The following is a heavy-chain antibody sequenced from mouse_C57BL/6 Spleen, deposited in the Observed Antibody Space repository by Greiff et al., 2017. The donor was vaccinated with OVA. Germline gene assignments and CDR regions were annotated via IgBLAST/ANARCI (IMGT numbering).Heavy chain of an antibody. D-gene: IGHD2-2*01. CDR1: GFTFSSYG. V-gene: IGHV5-6*01. J-gene: IGHJ4*01. CDR2: ISSGGSYT. CDR3: ARHRGTMVTTRNAMDY. Sequence: EVKVVESGGDLVKPGGSLKLSCAASGFTFSSYGMSWVRQTPDKRLEWVATISSGGSYTYYPDSVKGRFTISRDNAKNTLYLQMSSLKSEDTAMYYWARHRGTMVTTRNAMDYWGQGTSVTVSS.